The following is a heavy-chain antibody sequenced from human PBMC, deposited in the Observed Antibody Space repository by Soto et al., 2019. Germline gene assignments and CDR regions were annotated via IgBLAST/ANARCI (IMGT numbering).Heavy chain of an antibody. V-gene: IGHV5-51*01. D-gene: IGHD3-16*01. CDR3: FRGGVTSRTFDY. CDR1: GYIIKNYW. J-gene: IGHJ4*02. CDR2: IFPDDSDT. Sequence: GESLKISCKASGYIIKNYWIGWVRQMPGQGLEWMGIIFPDDSDTRYSPSFQGHVTISVDKSIGTAYVQWSSLKASDSAIYYCFRGGVTSRTFDYWGQGTLVTVS.